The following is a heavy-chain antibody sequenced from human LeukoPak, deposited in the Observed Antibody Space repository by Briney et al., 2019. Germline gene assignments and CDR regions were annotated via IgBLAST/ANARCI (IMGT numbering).Heavy chain of an antibody. CDR2: TYYRAKLYN. V-gene: IGHV6-1*01. CDR3: ARDRVGQDTMVRGVWYYGMDV. J-gene: IGHJ6*02. Sequence: SQTLSLTCALSGDIFSSNSAAWNWIRQARSRGLEWLGRTYYRAKLYNDYAVSVKSRITINPDTSKNQFSLQLNSVPPEDTAVYYCARDRVGQDTMVRGVWYYGMDVWGQGTTVTVSS. D-gene: IGHD3-10*01. CDR1: GDIFSSNSAA.